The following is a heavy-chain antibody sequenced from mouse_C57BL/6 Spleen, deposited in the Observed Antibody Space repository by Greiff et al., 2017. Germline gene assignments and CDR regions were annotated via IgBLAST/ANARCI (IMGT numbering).Heavy chain of an antibody. V-gene: IGHV1-82*01. J-gene: IGHJ4*01. CDR2: IYPGDGDT. Sequence: VQLQQSGPELVKPGASVKISCKASGYAFSSSWMNWVKQRPGKGLEWIGRIYPGDGDTNYNGKFKGKATLTADNSSSTAYMQLSSLTSEDSAVYFCARWGYGNARDYWGQGTSVTVSS. CDR1: GYAFSSSW. CDR3: ARWGYGNARDY. D-gene: IGHD1-1*01.